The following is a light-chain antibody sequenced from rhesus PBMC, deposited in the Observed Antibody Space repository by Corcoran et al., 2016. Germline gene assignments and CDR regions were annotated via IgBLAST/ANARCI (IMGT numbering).Light chain of an antibody. CDR3: LQSSISPYS. V-gene: IGKV1-22*01. CDR2: KAT. CDR1: QRMSSW. J-gene: IGKJ2*01. Sequence: DIQMTQSPSSLFASVGDTVTITCRARQRMSSWLDWYQQKPGKAPKLLIYKATSLQSGVPSRLRGSGSGTDFTLTISSLPPEHFATYYFLQSSISPYSFDQVAKVEIK.